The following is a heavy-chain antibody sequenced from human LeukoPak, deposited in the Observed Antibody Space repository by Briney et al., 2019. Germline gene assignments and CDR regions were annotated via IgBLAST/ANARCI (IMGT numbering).Heavy chain of an antibody. J-gene: IGHJ4*02. V-gene: IGHV3-23*01. CDR3: AKLSRDQRDFDY. CDR2: ISGSGGST. D-gene: IGHD2-2*01. Sequence: GGSLRLSCAASGFTFSSYAMSWVRQAPGKGLEWVSAISGSGGSTYYADSVKGRFTVSRDNSKNTLYLQMNSLRAEDTAVYYCAKLSRDQRDFDYWGQGTLVTVSS. CDR1: GFTFSSYA.